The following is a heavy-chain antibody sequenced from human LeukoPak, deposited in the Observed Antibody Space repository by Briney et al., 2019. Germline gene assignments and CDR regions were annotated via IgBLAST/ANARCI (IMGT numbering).Heavy chain of an antibody. CDR3: ARVTSGSSYRPFDY. V-gene: IGHV3-7*01. CDR2: IKEDESEK. Sequence: GGSRRLSCAASGFTFDDYAMHWVRQAPGNGPEWVANIKEDESEKNYVDSVKGRFTISRDSAKNSLYLQMNSLRAEDTAVYYCARVTSGSSYRPFDYWGQGTLVTVSS. CDR1: GFTFDDYA. D-gene: IGHD3-10*01. J-gene: IGHJ4*02.